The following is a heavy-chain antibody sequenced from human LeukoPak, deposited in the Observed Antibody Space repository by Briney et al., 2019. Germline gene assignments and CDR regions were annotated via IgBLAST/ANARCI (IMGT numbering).Heavy chain of an antibody. Sequence: GGSLRLSCAASGFTFSHYDMSWSRQAPGKGLEWVSYISSSGSTTYYADSVKGRFTISSDNAKNSLYLQINSRRAEDTAMYYCARTYYYDSSGYYGDDWGQGTLVPV. CDR2: ISSSGSTT. CDR3: ARTYYYDSSGYYGDD. D-gene: IGHD3-22*01. J-gene: IGHJ4*02. V-gene: IGHV3-11*04. CDR1: GFTFSHYD.